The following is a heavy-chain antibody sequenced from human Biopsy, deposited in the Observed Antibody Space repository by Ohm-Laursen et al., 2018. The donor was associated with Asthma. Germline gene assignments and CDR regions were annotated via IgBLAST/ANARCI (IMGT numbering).Heavy chain of an antibody. CDR2: INPNGGAT. V-gene: IGHV1-2*06. Sequence: ASVKVSCKASGDSLGSFINYAISWVRQAPGEGLEWMGRINPNGGATVYAQKFQGRVTMTRDTSISTAYMELSRLTSDDTAVYYCARVQKSPGDRWFDPWGQGTLVTVSS. CDR1: GDSLGSFINYA. D-gene: IGHD7-27*01. CDR3: ARVQKSPGDRWFDP. J-gene: IGHJ5*02.